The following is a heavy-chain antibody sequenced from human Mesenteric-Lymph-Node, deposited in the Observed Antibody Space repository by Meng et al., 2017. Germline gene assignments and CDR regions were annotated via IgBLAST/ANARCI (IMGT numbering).Heavy chain of an antibody. V-gene: IGHV6-1*01. CDR1: GDSVSSNSAA. CDR3: ARFSRRSGWATEDAFDI. CDR2: TYYRSKWYN. Sequence: SQTLSLTCAISGDSVSSNSAAWNWIRQSPSRGLEWLGRTYYRSKWYNDYAVSVKSRITINPDTSKNQFSLQLNSVTPEDTAVYYCARFSRRSGWATEDAFDIWGQGTMVTVSS. D-gene: IGHD6-19*01. J-gene: IGHJ3*02.